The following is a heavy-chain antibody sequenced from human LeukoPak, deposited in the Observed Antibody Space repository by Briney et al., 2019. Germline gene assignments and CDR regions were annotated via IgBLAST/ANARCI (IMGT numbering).Heavy chain of an antibody. D-gene: IGHD5-18*01. CDR2: INHSGSS. V-gene: IGHV4-34*01. Sequence: SETLSLTCAVYGGSFSTYYWTWIRQPPGKGLEWIGEINHSGSSNYNSSLRSRVTISVDTSYKQFSLRLSSVTAADTAVYYCAPRGDIEHSYVYGKWFDHWGQGTRVTVSS. J-gene: IGHJ5*02. CDR1: GGSFSTYY. CDR3: APRGDIEHSYVYGKWFDH.